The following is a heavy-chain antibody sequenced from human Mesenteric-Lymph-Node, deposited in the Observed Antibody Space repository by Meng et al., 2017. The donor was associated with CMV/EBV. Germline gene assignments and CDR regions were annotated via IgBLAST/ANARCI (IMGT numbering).Heavy chain of an antibody. CDR2: IYYSGTT. CDR3: ARDTMGASRPYFFDY. V-gene: IGHV4-61*01. CDR1: GDSISSGSYF. Sequence: GDSISSGSYFWTWIRQPPGKGLEWIGYIYYSGTTNYNPSLKSRVTISVDTSNNQFSLKLASVTAADTALYFCARDTMGASRPYFFDYWGQGILVTAPQ. D-gene: IGHD1-26*01. J-gene: IGHJ4*02.